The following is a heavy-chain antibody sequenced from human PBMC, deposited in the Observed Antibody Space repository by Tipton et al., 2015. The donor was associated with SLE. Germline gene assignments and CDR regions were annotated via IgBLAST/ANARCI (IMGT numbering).Heavy chain of an antibody. CDR1: GGSISSSSYY. J-gene: IGHJ4*02. Sequence: LRLSCTVSGGSISSSSYYWGWIRQPPGKGLEWIGRIYTSGSTNYNPSLKSRVTMSVDTSKNQFSLKLSSVTAADTAVYYCARRSGGFLDYWGQGTLVTVSS. V-gene: IGHV4-61*02. D-gene: IGHD3-10*01. CDR2: IYTSGST. CDR3: ARRSGGFLDY.